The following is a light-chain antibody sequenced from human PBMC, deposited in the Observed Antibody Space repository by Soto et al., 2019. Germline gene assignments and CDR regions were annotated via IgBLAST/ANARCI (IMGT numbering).Light chain of an antibody. CDR1: QSVRNSN. CDR2: GAS. CDR3: QQYGNSPRT. J-gene: IGKJ2*01. Sequence: EIVLKHSPGTLSLSPWERAALSCSASQSVRNSNLAWYQQKPGQAPRLLIYGASSRATGIPDRFSGSGSGTDFTLTISRLEPEDFAVYYCQQYGNSPRTFGQGTKVDIK. V-gene: IGKV3-20*01.